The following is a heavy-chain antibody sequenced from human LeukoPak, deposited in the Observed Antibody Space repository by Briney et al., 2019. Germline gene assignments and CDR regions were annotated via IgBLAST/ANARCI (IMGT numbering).Heavy chain of an antibody. J-gene: IGHJ4*02. Sequence: GGSLRLSCAASGFTFSNYGMNWVRQAPGKGLEWVSAISGSGGSTYYADSVKGRFTISRDNSKNTLYLQMNSLRAEDTAVYYCAKVSGYARVYFDYWGQGTLVTVSS. CDR1: GFTFSNYG. V-gene: IGHV3-23*01. CDR2: ISGSGGST. CDR3: AKVSGYARVYFDY. D-gene: IGHD3-22*01.